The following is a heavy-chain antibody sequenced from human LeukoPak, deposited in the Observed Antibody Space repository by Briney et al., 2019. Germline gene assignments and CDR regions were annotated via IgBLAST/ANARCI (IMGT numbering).Heavy chain of an antibody. D-gene: IGHD3-10*01. CDR2: IRGGGGIT. V-gene: IGHV3-23*01. CDR3: ANGHFGSGSYPILDY. Sequence: GGSLRLSCAASGFTFSSYAMSWVRQAPGKGLEWVSAIRGGGGITYYADSVKGRFTISRDNSKNTLYLQVNSLRAEDTAVYYCANGHFGSGSYPILDYWGQGTLVTVSS. CDR1: GFTFSSYA. J-gene: IGHJ4*02.